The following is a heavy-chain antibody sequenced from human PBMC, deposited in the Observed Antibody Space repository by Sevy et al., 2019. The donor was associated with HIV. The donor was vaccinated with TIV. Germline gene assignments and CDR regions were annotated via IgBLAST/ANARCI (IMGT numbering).Heavy chain of an antibody. CDR2: MSSSSSYI. CDR1: GFTFNIYS. Sequence: GGSLRLSCAASGFTFNIYSMNWVRQAPGKGLEWVSSMSSSSSYIYYADSVKGRFTISRDNAKNSLNLQMNSLRAEDTAVYYCARGIVTTYNIDYWGQGTLVTVSS. J-gene: IGHJ4*02. D-gene: IGHD4-4*01. CDR3: ARGIVTTYNIDY. V-gene: IGHV3-21*01.